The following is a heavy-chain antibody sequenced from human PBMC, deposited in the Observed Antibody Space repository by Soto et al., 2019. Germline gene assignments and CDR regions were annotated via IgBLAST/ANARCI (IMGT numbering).Heavy chain of an antibody. V-gene: IGHV3-30-3*01. Sequence: QVQLVESGGGVVQPGRSLRLSCAASGFTFSSYAMHWVRQAPGKGLEWVAVISYDGSNKYYADSVKGRFTISRDNSEYTPARQLNSLRAEGTAVYYCAREAQWLSDYWGQGTLVTVSS. D-gene: IGHD3-22*01. CDR3: AREAQWLSDY. CDR2: ISYDGSNK. CDR1: GFTFSSYA. J-gene: IGHJ4*02.